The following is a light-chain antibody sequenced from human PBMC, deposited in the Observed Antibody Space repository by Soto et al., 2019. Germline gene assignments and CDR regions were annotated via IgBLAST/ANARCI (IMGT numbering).Light chain of an antibody. CDR2: STN. CDR3: VLYMGGGIWV. V-gene: IGLV8-61*01. J-gene: IGLJ3*02. CDR1: SGSVSTSFY. Sequence: QAVVTQEPSFSVCPGRTVTLSCGLSSGSVSTSFYPSWYQQTPGQAPRTLIYSTNTRSSGVPDRFSGSIIGNKAALTITGAQADDESDYYCVLYMGGGIWVFGGGTKVTVL.